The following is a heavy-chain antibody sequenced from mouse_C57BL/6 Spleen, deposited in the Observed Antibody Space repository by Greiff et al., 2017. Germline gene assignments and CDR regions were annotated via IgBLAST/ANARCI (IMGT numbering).Heavy chain of an antibody. Sequence: VQLQQSGAELARPGASVKLSCKASGYTFTSYGISWVKQRTGQGLEWIGEIYPRSGNTYYNEKFKGKATLTADKSSSTAYMELRSLTSEDSAVYFCARCDSYYDAYGGQGTLVTVSA. J-gene: IGHJ3*01. D-gene: IGHD2-10*01. V-gene: IGHV1-81*01. CDR1: GYTFTSYG. CDR2: IYPRSGNT. CDR3: ARCDSYYDAY.